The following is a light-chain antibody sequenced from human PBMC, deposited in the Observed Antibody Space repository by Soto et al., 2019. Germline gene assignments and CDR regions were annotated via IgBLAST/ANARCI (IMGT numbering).Light chain of an antibody. CDR2: GVS. CDR1: SSDVGGYNS. V-gene: IGLV2-14*01. J-gene: IGLJ1*01. Sequence: QSALTQPASVSGSPGQSITISCTGSSSDVGGYNSVSWYQQHPGKAPKLMIYGVSNRPSGVSNRFSASKSGNTASLTISGLQAEDEADYYCTSCTSSSTPYVFGTGTQLTVL. CDR3: TSCTSSSTPYV.